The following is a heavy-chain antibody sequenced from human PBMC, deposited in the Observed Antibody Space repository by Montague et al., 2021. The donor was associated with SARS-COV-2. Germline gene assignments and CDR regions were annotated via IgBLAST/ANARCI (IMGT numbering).Heavy chain of an antibody. Sequence: SETLSPTCTVSGGSISSYYWSWIRQPAGKGLEWIGLIYTSGSTNYNPSLKSRVTMSLDTSKNQFSLKLRSVTAADTAVYYCARGSFGMGAFDIWGQGTMVTVSS. D-gene: IGHD1-14*01. CDR1: GGSISSYY. CDR3: ARGSFGMGAFDI. J-gene: IGHJ3*02. CDR2: IYTSGST. V-gene: IGHV4-4*07.